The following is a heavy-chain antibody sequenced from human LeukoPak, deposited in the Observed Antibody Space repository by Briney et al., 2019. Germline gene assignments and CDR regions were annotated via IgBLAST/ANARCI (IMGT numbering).Heavy chain of an antibody. CDR2: ISSSGSTI. J-gene: IGHJ4*02. V-gene: IGHV3-11*01. CDR1: GFTFSDYY. Sequence: GGSLRLPCAASGFTFSDYYMSWIRQAPGKGLEWVSYISSSGSTIYYADSVKGRFTISRDNAKNSLYLQMNSLRAEDTAVYYCARSETTVTTRAYWGQGTLVTVSS. D-gene: IGHD4-17*01. CDR3: ARSETTVTTRAY.